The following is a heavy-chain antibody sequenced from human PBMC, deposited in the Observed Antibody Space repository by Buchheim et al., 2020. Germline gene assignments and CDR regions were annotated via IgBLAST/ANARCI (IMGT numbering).Heavy chain of an antibody. J-gene: IGHJ4*02. CDR3: ARGFIAAAGLTAYYFDY. CDR1: GGSFSGYY. D-gene: IGHD6-13*01. Sequence: QVQLQESGPGLVKPSETLSLTCAVYGGSFSGYYWSWIRQPPGKGLEWIGEINHSGSTNYNPSLKSRVTISVDTSKNQFSLKLSSVTAADTAVYYCARGFIAAAGLTAYYFDYWGQGTL. V-gene: IGHV4-34*01. CDR2: INHSGST.